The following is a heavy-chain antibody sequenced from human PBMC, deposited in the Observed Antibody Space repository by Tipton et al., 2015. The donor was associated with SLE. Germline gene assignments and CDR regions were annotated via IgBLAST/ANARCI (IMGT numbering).Heavy chain of an antibody. CDR1: GFTFSDHY. V-gene: IGHV3-72*01. CDR2: TRNKANSYTT. D-gene: IGHD2-21*02. Sequence: SLRLSCAASGFTFSDHYMDWVRQAPGKGLEWVGRTRNKANSYTTEYAASVKGRFTISRDDSKNSLYLQMNSLKTEDTAVYYCAREIGWYCGGDCFHDAFDIWGQGTMVTVSS. CDR3: AREIGWYCGGDCFHDAFDI. J-gene: IGHJ3*02.